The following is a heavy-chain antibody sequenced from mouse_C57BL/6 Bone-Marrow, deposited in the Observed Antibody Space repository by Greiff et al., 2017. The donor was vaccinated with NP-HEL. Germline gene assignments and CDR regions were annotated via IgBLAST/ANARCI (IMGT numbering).Heavy chain of an antibody. Sequence: QVQLKQPGAELVRPGTSVKLSCKASGYTFTSYWMHWVKQRPGQGLEWIGVIDPSDSYTNYNQKFKGKATLTVDTSSSTAYMQLSSLTSEDSAVYYCARGDYDAHDYWGQGTTLTVSS. CDR2: IDPSDSYT. J-gene: IGHJ2*01. D-gene: IGHD2-4*01. CDR1: GYTFTSYW. V-gene: IGHV1-59*01. CDR3: ARGDYDAHDY.